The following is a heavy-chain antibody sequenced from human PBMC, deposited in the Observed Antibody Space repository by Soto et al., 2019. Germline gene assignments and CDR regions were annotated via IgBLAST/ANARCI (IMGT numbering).Heavy chain of an antibody. CDR2: IYHSGRT. CDR3: ARGGSGYDWFDS. CDR1: GGSISNNNW. V-gene: IGHV4-4*02. Sequence: QVQLQQSGPGLVKPSETLSLTCAVSGGSISNNNWWSWVRQPPGKGLEWIGEIYHSGRTNYNPSLKSRVSISPDKSTNHFSLNLNSVTAADTAIYYCARGGSGYDWFDSWGQGTLVTVSS. D-gene: IGHD5-12*01. J-gene: IGHJ5*01.